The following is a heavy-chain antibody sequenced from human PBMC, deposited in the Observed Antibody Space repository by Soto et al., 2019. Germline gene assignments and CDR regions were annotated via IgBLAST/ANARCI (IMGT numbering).Heavy chain of an antibody. CDR2: ISAYNGNT. Sequence: GASVKVSCKASGYTFTSYGISWVRQAPGQGLEWMGWISAYNGNTNYAQKLQGRVTMTTDTSTSTAYMELRSLRSDDTAVYYCARDVEAGYYDFWSGYHYYGMDVWGQGTTVTVSS. CDR3: ARDVEAGYYDFWSGYHYYGMDV. J-gene: IGHJ6*02. D-gene: IGHD3-3*01. V-gene: IGHV1-18*01. CDR1: GYTFTSYG.